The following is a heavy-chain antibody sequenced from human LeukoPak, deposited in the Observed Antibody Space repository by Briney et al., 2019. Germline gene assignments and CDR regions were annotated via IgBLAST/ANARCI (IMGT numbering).Heavy chain of an antibody. CDR2: ISAYNGNT. J-gene: IGHJ6*03. CDR1: GYTFTSYG. Sequence: GASVKVSCKASGYTFTSYGISWVRQAPGQGLEWMGWISAYNGNTNYAQKLQGRVTMTTDTSTSTAYMELRSLRSDDTAVYYCARYWMARDYYYYYMDVWGKGTTVTVSS. V-gene: IGHV1-18*01. CDR3: ARYWMARDYYYYYMDV. D-gene: IGHD5-24*01.